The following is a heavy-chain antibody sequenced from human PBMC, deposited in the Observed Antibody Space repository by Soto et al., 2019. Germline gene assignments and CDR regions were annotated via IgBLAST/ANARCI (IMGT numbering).Heavy chain of an antibody. V-gene: IGHV3-73*01. CDR3: ARDQTPYY. Sequence: PGGSLRLSCAASGFTFSGSPMHWVRQASGKGLEWVGRIRSKTDSYATAYAASVTGRFTISRDDSKNTAYLQMNSLRVEDTAVYYCARDQTPYYWGRGSLVTVSS. J-gene: IGHJ4*02. CDR1: GFTFSGSP. CDR2: IRSKTDSYAT.